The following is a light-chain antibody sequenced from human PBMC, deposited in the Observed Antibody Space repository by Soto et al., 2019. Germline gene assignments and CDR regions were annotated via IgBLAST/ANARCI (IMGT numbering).Light chain of an antibody. V-gene: IGLV2-23*02. CDR3: SSYVLFNVLVL. Sequence: QSALTKPASVSGSPGQSITISCTGTSSDVGTYALVSWFQQHPGRAPKLIIYEVTRRPSGVSDRFSGSKSGDTASLTISGLQSEDEADYYCSSYVLFNVLVLCGGGTKQTVL. J-gene: IGLJ2*01. CDR2: EVT. CDR1: SSDVGTYAL.